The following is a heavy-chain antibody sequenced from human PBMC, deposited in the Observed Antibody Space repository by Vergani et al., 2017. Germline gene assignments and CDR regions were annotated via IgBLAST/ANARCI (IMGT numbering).Heavy chain of an antibody. CDR3: ASDTHSGQRADR. V-gene: IGHV4-59*11. D-gene: IGHD6-19*01. CDR1: FDSIRNLY. Sequence: QVQLQESGPGLVKSSETLSLTRSVCFDSIRNLYCNWIRQPPGKGLEWIGSIHYSENINYNPSLKTRVAISVDTSKNQFSLTLTSVTAADTAVYYCASDTHSGQRADRWGQGILVTVTS. CDR2: IHYSENI. J-gene: IGHJ5*02.